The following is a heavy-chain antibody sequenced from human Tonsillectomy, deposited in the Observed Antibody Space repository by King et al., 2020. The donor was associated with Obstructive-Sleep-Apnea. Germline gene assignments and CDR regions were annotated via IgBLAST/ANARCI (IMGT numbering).Heavy chain of an antibody. CDR1: GYSFTIYW. Sequence: EGQLVQSGAEVKKPGESLKISCKGSGYSFTIYWIGWVRQMPGKGLDCMGIIYPGDSYTRYSPNFQGQVTISADKSFSTAYLQWSSLKATDTAMYYCARQYSSSRFDYWGQGTLVTVSS. V-gene: IGHV5-51*01. CDR2: IYPGDSYT. J-gene: IGHJ4*02. CDR3: ARQYSSSRFDY. D-gene: IGHD6-13*01.